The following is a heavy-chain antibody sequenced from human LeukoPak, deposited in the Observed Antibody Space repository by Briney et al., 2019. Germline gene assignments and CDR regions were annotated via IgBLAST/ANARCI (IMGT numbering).Heavy chain of an antibody. CDR3: AKAPNYGDYPAFDI. D-gene: IGHD4-17*01. CDR2: ISWNSGSI. V-gene: IGHV3-9*01. Sequence: PGGPLRLSCAASGFTFDGYAMHWVRQAPGKGLEWVSGISWNSGSIGYADSVKGRFTISRDNAKNSLYLQMNSLRAEDTALYYCAKAPNYGDYPAFDIWGQGTMVTVSS. CDR1: GFTFDGYA. J-gene: IGHJ3*02.